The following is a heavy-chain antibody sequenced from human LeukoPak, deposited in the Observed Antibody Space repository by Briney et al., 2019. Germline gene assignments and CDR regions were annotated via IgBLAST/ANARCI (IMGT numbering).Heavy chain of an antibody. D-gene: IGHD5-24*01. Sequence: GGSLRLSCAASGFTFSSYGMSWVRQAPGKGLEWVSAISGSGGSTYYADSVKGRFTISRDNSKNTLYLQMNSLRAEDTAVYYCARGEGPRWAPIIDYWGQGTLVTVSS. CDR3: ARGEGPRWAPIIDY. CDR2: ISGSGGST. V-gene: IGHV3-23*01. CDR1: GFTFSSYG. J-gene: IGHJ4*02.